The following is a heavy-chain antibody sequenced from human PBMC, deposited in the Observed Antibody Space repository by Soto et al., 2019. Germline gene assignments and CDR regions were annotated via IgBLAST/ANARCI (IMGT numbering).Heavy chain of an antibody. J-gene: IGHJ6*02. Sequence: ASVKVSCKASGYTFTSYYMHWVRQAPGQGLEWMGIINPNGGSTSYAQKFQGRVSMTRDTSTSTVYMELSSLRSEDTAVYYCARDQVGITMIGPMDVWGQGTTVTAP. CDR3: ARDQVGITMIGPMDV. CDR2: INPNGGST. V-gene: IGHV1-46*01. D-gene: IGHD3-22*01. CDR1: GYTFTSYY.